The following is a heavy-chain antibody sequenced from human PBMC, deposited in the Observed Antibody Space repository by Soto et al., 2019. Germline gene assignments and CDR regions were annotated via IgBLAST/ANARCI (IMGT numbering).Heavy chain of an antibody. V-gene: IGHV4-38-2*01. CDR2: IYHSGST. J-gene: IGHJ5*02. Sequence: SETLSLTCAVSGYSISSGYYWGWIRQPPGKGLEWIGSIYHSGSTYYNPSLKSRVTISVDKSKNQFSLKLSSVSAEDTAVYYCERGTYSYDSSGYPNWFEPWGKGSLVT. D-gene: IGHD3-22*01. CDR1: GYSISSGYY. CDR3: ERGTYSYDSSGYPNWFEP.